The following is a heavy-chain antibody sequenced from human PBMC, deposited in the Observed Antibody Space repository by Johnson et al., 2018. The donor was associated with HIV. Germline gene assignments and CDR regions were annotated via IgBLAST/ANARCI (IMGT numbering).Heavy chain of an antibody. CDR1: GFTFNSYA. CDR2: ISYDGSNQ. V-gene: IGHV3-30*04. D-gene: IGHD3-10*01. J-gene: IGHJ3*02. Sequence: QMQLVESGGGVVQPGRSLRLSCVASGFTFNSYAMHWVRQAPGKGLEWVAVISYDGSNQYYADSVKGRFTISRDNSKNTLYLQMNHLRAEDTAVYYCARDRVWFGELFSRAFDIW. CDR3: ARDRVWFGELFSRAFDI.